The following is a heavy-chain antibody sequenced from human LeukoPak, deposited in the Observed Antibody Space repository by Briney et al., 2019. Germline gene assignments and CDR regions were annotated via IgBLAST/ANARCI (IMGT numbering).Heavy chain of an antibody. J-gene: IGHJ4*02. V-gene: IGHV3-9*01. CDR3: AKGHTYGFDYVDY. CDR1: GFTFDDYA. D-gene: IGHD5-18*01. Sequence: GRSLRLSCAASGFTFDDYAMLWVRQTPGKGLEWVSGISWNSGSIGYADSVKGRFTISRDNAKNSLYLQMNSLRTGDTALYYCAKGHTYGFDYVDYWGQGTLVTVSS. CDR2: ISWNSGSI.